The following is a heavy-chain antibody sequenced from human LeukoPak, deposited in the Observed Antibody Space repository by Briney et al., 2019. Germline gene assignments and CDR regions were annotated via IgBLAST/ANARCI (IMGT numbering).Heavy chain of an antibody. CDR1: GFSVSSTF. J-gene: IGHJ5*02. V-gene: IGHV3-53*01. Sequence: GGSLRLSCAASGFSVSSTFMTCVRQAPGKGLEWVSVIYSGGSTYYTDSVKGRFTISRDNSKNTVYLQMNSLRAEDTAVYYCPRDRAAVAATWFVHWGQGTLVTVSS. CDR3: PRDRAAVAATWFVH. D-gene: IGHD6-19*01. CDR2: IYSGGST.